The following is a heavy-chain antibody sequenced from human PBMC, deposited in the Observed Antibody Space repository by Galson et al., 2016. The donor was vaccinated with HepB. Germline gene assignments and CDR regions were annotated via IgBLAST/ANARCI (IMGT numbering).Heavy chain of an antibody. CDR2: INHSGTI. J-gene: IGHJ4*02. CDR3: ARGDDILTGTYYCVY. Sequence: ETLSLTCAVYGGSFSDYYWSWIRQPPGKGLEWIGEINHSGTINYNPSLKSRVTISVDTSKNQFSLKLSSVTAADTAVYYCARGDDILTGTYYCVYWGQGTLVTVSS. V-gene: IGHV4-34*01. CDR1: GGSFSDYY. D-gene: IGHD3-9*01.